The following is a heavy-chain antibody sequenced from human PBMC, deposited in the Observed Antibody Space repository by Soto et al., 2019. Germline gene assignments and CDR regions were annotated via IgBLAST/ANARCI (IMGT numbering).Heavy chain of an antibody. CDR3: ARDIGEMSAV. CDR1: GFTFSSST. J-gene: IGHJ4*02. Sequence: GGSLRLSCTGSGFTFSSSTMTWVRQGPGKGLEWVSSISSSSPYIYFADSLKGRFTISRDNAKNSLYLQMNSLRAEDTAVYYCARDIGEMSAVWGQGTQVTVSS. V-gene: IGHV3-21*06. CDR2: ISSSSPYI. D-gene: IGHD3-10*01.